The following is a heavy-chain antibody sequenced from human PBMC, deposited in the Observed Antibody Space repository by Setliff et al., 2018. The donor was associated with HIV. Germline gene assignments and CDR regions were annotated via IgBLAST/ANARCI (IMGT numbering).Heavy chain of an antibody. Sequence: SETLSLTCTVSGYSISSGYYWGWIRQPPGKGLEWIGSIYHSGSTYYNPSLKSRVTISVDTSKNQFSLKLSSVTAADTAVYYCARHGLLWFGAGYNWFDPWGQGTLVTVS. CDR2: IYHSGST. D-gene: IGHD3-10*01. CDR3: ARHGLLWFGAGYNWFDP. V-gene: IGHV4-38-2*02. CDR1: GYSISSGYY. J-gene: IGHJ5*02.